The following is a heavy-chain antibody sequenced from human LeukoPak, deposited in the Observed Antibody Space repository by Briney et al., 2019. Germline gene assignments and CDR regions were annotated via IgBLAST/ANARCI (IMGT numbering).Heavy chain of an antibody. J-gene: IGHJ4*02. V-gene: IGHV5-51*01. Sequence: GESLKISCKCSGYSFTSYWIGWVRQKSGKGLEWMGIIYPGDSDTRYSPSFQGQVTISVDKSISTAYLHWSSLKASDTAIYYCAKIDRQYCSRSSCYALDYWGQGTQVTVSS. CDR1: GYSFTSYW. CDR2: IYPGDSDT. D-gene: IGHD2-2*01. CDR3: AKIDRQYCSRSSCYALDY.